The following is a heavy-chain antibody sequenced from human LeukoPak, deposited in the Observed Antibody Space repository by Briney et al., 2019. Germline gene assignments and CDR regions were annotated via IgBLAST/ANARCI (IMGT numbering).Heavy chain of an antibody. CDR3: ARACGGDCYWKYFDY. CDR1: GFTFTDFW. J-gene: IGHJ4*02. CDR2: ISSSGSTI. D-gene: IGHD2-21*01. Sequence: GGSLRLSCEVSGFTFTDFWMNWVRQAPGKGLEWVSYISSSGSTIYYADSVKGRFTISRDNAKNSLYLQMNSLRAEDTAVYYCARACGGDCYWKYFDYWGQGTLVTVSS. V-gene: IGHV3-11*04.